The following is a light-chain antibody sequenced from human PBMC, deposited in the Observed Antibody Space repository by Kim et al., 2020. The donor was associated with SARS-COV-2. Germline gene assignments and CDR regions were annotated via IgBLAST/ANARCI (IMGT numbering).Light chain of an antibody. Sequence: DIQMTQSPSSVSASVGDRVTITCRASQGIRSWLAWYQQKAGKAPKLLIYAASSLQSGVPSRFSGSGSGTDFTLTISSLQPEDFATYYCQQTNSFPLTCGGGTKVDIK. CDR3: QQTNSFPLT. V-gene: IGKV1D-12*01. CDR2: AAS. J-gene: IGKJ4*01. CDR1: QGIRSW.